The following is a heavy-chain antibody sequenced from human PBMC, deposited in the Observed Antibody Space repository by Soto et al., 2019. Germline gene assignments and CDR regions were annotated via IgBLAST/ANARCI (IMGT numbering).Heavy chain of an antibody. J-gene: IGHJ3*01. Sequence: QVQLQESGPGLVKPSETLSHTCTVSGGSISHYYWTWIRQPPGKGLEWIGYIDYSGTTNYNPSLKSGVTSSVDSAKNQFSLKRRCVTAADTAVYYGANGRTGYSSGLYDGFQFDLWGQGTMVTVSS. CDR1: GGSISHYY. D-gene: IGHD6-19*01. CDR3: ANGRTGYSSGLYDGFQFDL. CDR2: IDYSGTT. V-gene: IGHV4-59*01.